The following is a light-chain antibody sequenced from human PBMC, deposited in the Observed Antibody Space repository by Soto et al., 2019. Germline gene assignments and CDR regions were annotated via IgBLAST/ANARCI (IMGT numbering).Light chain of an antibody. CDR1: QSVSSY. V-gene: IGKV3-15*01. CDR3: QQYHKWPPYT. J-gene: IGKJ2*01. Sequence: EIVLTQSPGTLSLSPGERATLSCRASQSVSSYLARYQQKPGQAPRLLIYGASTRATGIPARFSGSGSGTEFTLTISSLQSEDFAVYFCQQYHKWPPYTFGQGTKVDIK. CDR2: GAS.